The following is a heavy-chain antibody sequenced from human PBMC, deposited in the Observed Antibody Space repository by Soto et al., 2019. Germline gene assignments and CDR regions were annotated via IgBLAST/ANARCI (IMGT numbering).Heavy chain of an antibody. D-gene: IGHD1-1*01. CDR3: SKNGTTWFAS. Sequence: QVQLVQSGPELKKPGASVKVSCKTFGYSFHNSGISWVRQAPGQGLEWMGWISVFNGYAHYAQKFQGRVIMTADTFTNPAYMELRGLRSDDTARYYCSKNGTTWFASWGQGSPVTVSS. J-gene: IGHJ5*01. V-gene: IGHV1-18*01. CDR2: ISVFNGYA. CDR1: GYSFHNSG.